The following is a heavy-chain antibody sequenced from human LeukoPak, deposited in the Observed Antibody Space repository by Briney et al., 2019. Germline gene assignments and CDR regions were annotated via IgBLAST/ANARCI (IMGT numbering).Heavy chain of an antibody. CDR3: ARGRVGAPPFDY. V-gene: IGHV4-34*01. D-gene: IGHD1-26*01. CDR1: GGSFSGYY. CDR2: INHSGST. J-gene: IGHJ4*02. Sequence: SETLSLTCAVYGGSFSGYYWSWIRQPPGKGLEWIGEINHSGSTNYNPSLKSRVTISVDTSKNQFSLKLSSVTAADTAVYYCARGRVGAPPFDYWGQGTLVTVCS.